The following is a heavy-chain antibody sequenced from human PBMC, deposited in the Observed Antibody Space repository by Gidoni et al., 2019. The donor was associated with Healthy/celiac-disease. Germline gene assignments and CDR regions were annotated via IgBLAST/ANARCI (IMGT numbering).Heavy chain of an antibody. CDR3: ATPIVYGSGSFGAFDI. J-gene: IGHJ3*02. CDR1: GGSLSSGDYY. CDR2: IYYSGST. D-gene: IGHD3-10*01. Sequence: QAQLPESGPGLGKPSQTLSHTCTVSGGSLSSGDYYWSWTRQPPGKGLEWIGYIYYSGSTYYNPSIKSRVTITVDTSKNQFSLKLSSVTAADTAVYYCATPIVYGSGSFGAFDIWGQGTMVTVSS. V-gene: IGHV4-30-4*01.